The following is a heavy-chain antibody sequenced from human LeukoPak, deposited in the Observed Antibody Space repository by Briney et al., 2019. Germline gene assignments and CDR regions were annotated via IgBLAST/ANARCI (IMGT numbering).Heavy chain of an antibody. CDR3: ARAQRSGPLFYGIDV. CDR1: GYTFTSFG. Sequence: ASVKVSCKAPGYTFTSFGISWVRQAPGQGLEWMGWISGYNGSTNYAQKFQGRVTTTTDTSTSTAYMELRSLRSDDTAVYYCARAQRSGPLFYGIDVWGQGTTVTVSS. J-gene: IGHJ6*02. D-gene: IGHD5-12*01. V-gene: IGHV1-18*01. CDR2: ISGYNGST.